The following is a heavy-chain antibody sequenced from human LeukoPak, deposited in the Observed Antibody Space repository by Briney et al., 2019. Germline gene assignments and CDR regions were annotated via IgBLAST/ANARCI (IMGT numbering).Heavy chain of an antibody. J-gene: IGHJ4*02. CDR3: ARDRDDSSGYYYAVDFDY. Sequence: ASVKVSCKASGYTFTSYYMHWVRQAPGQGLEWMGLINPSGGNTSYAQKFQGRVTMTRDTSTSTVYMELSSLRSEDTAVYYCARDRDDSSGYYYAVDFDYWGQGTLVTVSS. D-gene: IGHD3-22*01. V-gene: IGHV1-46*01. CDR1: GYTFTSYY. CDR2: INPSGGNT.